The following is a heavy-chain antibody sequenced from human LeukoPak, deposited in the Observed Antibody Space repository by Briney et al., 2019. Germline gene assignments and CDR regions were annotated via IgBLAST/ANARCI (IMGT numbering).Heavy chain of an antibody. CDR1: GYTFTSYH. Sequence: ASVKVSCKASGYTFTSYHMHWVRQATGQGLEWMGISNTNSDYTNYAEKFQGRVTMTRDTSTSTVYMELSSLRSEDTAVYYCARDGNNWNVDYWGQGTLVTVSS. V-gene: IGHV1-46*01. J-gene: IGHJ4*02. CDR2: SNTNSDYT. CDR3: ARDGNNWNVDY. D-gene: IGHD1-20*01.